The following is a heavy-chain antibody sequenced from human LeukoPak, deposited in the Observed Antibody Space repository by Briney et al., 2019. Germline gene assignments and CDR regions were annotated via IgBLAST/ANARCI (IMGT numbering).Heavy chain of an antibody. CDR3: ARDRGRFLDY. CDR1: GFTFSSYE. CDR2: ISSSGSTI. Sequence: PGGSLRLSCAASGFTFSSYEMNWVRQAPGKGLEWVSYISSSGSTIYYADSVKGRFTISRDNAKNSLYLQMNSLRARDTAVYYCARDRGRFLDYWGQGTLVTVSS. D-gene: IGHD3-10*01. V-gene: IGHV3-48*03. J-gene: IGHJ4*02.